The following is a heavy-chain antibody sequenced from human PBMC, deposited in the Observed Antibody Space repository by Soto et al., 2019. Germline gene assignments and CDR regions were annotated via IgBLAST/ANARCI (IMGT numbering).Heavy chain of an antibody. J-gene: IGHJ4*02. V-gene: IGHV4-30-2*01. D-gene: IGHD3-10*02. CDR1: GGSISSGGYS. CDR2: IYHSVST. CDR3: ARGPPMFY. Sequence: QLQLQESGSGLVKPSQTLSLTCAVSGGSISSGGYSWSWIRQPPGKGLEWIAYIYHSVSTYYNPSLKGRVIISLDRSKNQFSLRLSSVTAADPAVYYCARGPPMFYWGQGIRVTVSS.